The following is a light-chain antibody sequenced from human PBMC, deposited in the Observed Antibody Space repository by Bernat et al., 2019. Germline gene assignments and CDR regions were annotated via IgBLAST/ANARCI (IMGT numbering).Light chain of an antibody. CDR2: STS. Sequence: DIQMTQSPSSLSTSVGDTVTITCRASQDINNYLSWYQQKPGKAPKRLIYSTSSLETGVPSRFSGSGSGTDYSLTISSLQPEDIATYYCQQYDDLPLTFGGGTKVEIK. J-gene: IGKJ4*01. CDR3: QQYDDLPLT. CDR1: QDINNY. V-gene: IGKV1-33*01.